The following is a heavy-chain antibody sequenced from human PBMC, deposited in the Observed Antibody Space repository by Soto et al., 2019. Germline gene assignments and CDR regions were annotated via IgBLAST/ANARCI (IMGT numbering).Heavy chain of an antibody. D-gene: IGHD3-3*01. V-gene: IGHV1-2*02. CDR2: INPNSGGT. CDR1: GYTYTGYY. J-gene: IGHJ6*02. CDR3: ARDSLRFLEWLAQDYYYYGMDV. Sequence: AAVKVSCKASGYTYTGYYMRWVQQAPGQGLEWMGWINPNSGGTNYAQKFQGRVTMTRDTSISTAYMELSRLRSDDTAVYYCARDSLRFLEWLAQDYYYYGMDVWGQGTTVTVSS.